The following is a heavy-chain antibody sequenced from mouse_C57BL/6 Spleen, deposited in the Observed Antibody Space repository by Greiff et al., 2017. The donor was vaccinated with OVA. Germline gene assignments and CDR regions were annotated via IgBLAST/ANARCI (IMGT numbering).Heavy chain of an antibody. Sequence: VQLQQSGPGLVKPSQSLSLTCSVTGYSITSGYYWNWIRQFPGNKLEWMGYISYDGSNNYNPSLKNRISITRDTSKNQFFLKLNSVTTEDTATYYCAREYYDYDYFDYWGQGTTLTVSS. CDR1: GYSITSGYY. D-gene: IGHD2-4*01. J-gene: IGHJ2*01. CDR3: AREYYDYDYFDY. V-gene: IGHV3-6*01. CDR2: ISYDGSN.